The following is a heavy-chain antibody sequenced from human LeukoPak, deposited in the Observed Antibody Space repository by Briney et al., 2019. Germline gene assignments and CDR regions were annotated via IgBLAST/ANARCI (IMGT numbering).Heavy chain of an antibody. D-gene: IGHD6-13*01. J-gene: IGHJ4*02. CDR2: ISRSGDTT. CDR1: GFTFANYA. Sequence: GGSLRLSCAASGFTFANYAMSWVRQAPGKGLEFVSSISRSGDTTFYADSVKGRFTISRDNSKDTLYLQMDRLRADDAAVYYCAKSRLAAAGAASDYWGQGTLVTVFS. CDR3: AKSRLAAAGAASDY. V-gene: IGHV3-23*01.